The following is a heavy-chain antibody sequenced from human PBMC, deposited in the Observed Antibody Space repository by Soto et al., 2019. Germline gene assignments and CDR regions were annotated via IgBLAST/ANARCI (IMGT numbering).Heavy chain of an antibody. D-gene: IGHD1-26*01. V-gene: IGHV3-30*18. CDR3: AKDWWEIPTSGMDV. J-gene: IGHJ6*02. Sequence: QVQLVKSGGVVVQPGRSLRLSCAASGFTFSSYGMHRVRQAPGKGQEWVAVILYDGSNKYYADSVKGRFTISRDNSKNTLYLQMNSLRAEDKAVYYCAKDWWEIPTSGMDVWGQGTTVTVSS. CDR2: ILYDGSNK. CDR1: GFTFSSYG.